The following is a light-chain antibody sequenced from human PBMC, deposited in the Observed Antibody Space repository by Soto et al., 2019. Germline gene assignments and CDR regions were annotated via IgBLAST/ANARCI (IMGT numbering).Light chain of an antibody. CDR2: WAS. Sequence: DIVMTQSPDSLAVSLGERATINCKSSQSVLYSSNTKNYLAWYQQKPGQPPKLLMYWASTRESGVPDRFSDSGSGTDFTLTISSLQAEDVAVYYCQQYYSTPRTFGQGTEVELK. J-gene: IGKJ1*01. CDR1: QSVLYSSNTKNY. V-gene: IGKV4-1*01. CDR3: QQYYSTPRT.